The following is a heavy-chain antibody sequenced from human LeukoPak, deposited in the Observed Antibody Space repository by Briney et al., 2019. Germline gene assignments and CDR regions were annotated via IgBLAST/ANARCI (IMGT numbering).Heavy chain of an antibody. CDR1: GFTFSSYA. Sequence: GGSLRLSCAASGFTFSSYAMSWVRQAPGKGLEWVSAISGSGGSTYYADSVKGRFTISRDNSKNTLYPQMNSLRAEDTAVYYCAKELDYYDSSIPRGAFDIWGQGTMVTVSS. J-gene: IGHJ3*02. CDR2: ISGSGGST. CDR3: AKELDYYDSSIPRGAFDI. D-gene: IGHD3-22*01. V-gene: IGHV3-23*01.